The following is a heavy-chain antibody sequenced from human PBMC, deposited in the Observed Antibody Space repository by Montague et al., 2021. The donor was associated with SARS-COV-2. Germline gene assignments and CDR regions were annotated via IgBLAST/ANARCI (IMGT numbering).Heavy chain of an antibody. J-gene: IGHJ3*02. CDR3: ARVHITMIVVVDAFDI. V-gene: IGHV4-31*02. Sequence: MYYSGSTYYNPTLKIRVTISVDTSKNQFSLKLSSVTAADTAVYYCARVHITMIVVVDAFDIWGQGTMVTVSS. D-gene: IGHD3-22*01. CDR2: MYYSGST.